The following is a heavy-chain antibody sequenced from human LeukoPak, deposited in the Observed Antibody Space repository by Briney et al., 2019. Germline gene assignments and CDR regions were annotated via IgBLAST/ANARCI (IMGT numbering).Heavy chain of an antibody. J-gene: IGHJ6*02. CDR1: GYTFTSYA. CDR2: INTNTGNP. CDR3: ATDSRGLGSRAYQPLILAGSLVYYYYYGMDV. D-gene: IGHD2-2*01. Sequence: ASVKVSCKASGYTFTSYAMNWVRQAPGQGLEWMGWINTNTGNPTYAQGFTGRFVFSLDTSVSTAYLQISSLKAEDTAVYYCATDSRGLGSRAYQPLILAGSLVYYYYYGMDVWGQGTTVTVSS. V-gene: IGHV7-4-1*02.